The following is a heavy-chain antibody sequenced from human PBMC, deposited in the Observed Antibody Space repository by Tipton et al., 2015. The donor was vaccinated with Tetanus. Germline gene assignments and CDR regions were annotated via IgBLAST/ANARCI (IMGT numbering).Heavy chain of an antibody. Sequence: SGFTFSSYGMHWVRQAPGKGLEWVAVIWYDGSNKYYADSVKGRFTISRDNSKNTLYLQMNSLRAEDTAVYYCARDQYYYDSSGSLRLVYYFDYWGQGTLVTVSS. CDR2: IWYDGSNK. CDR3: ARDQYYYDSSGSLRLVYYFDY. CDR1: GFTFSSYG. D-gene: IGHD3-22*01. J-gene: IGHJ4*02. V-gene: IGHV3-33*01.